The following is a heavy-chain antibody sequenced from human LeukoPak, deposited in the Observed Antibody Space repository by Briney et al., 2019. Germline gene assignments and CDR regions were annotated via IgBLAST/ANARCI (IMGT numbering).Heavy chain of an antibody. CDR1: GGSISSGDYY. D-gene: IGHD2/OR15-2a*01. Sequence: KASETLSLTCTVSGGSISSGDYYWSWIRQPPGKGLEWIGYIYYSGSTYYNPSLKSRVTISVDTSKNQFSLKLSSVTAADTAVYYCARGDREYYYYYYYMDVWGKGTTVTVSS. V-gene: IGHV4-30-4*08. CDR2: IYYSGST. CDR3: ARGDREYYYYYYYMDV. J-gene: IGHJ6*03.